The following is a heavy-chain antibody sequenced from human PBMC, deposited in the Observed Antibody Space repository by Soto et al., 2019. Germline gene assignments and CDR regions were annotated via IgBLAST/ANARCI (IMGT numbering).Heavy chain of an antibody. D-gene: IGHD2-2*01. CDR2: IIPIFGTA. J-gene: IGHJ6*02. CDR3: AVYCSSTSCYVEASEYYYYYYGMDV. Sequence: QVQLVQSGAEVKKPGSSVKVSCKASGGTFSSYAISWVRQAPGQGLEWMGGIIPIFGTANYAQKCQGRVTITADESTSTAYMELSSLRSEDTAVYYCAVYCSSTSCYVEASEYYYYYYGMDVWGQGTTVTVSS. CDR1: GGTFSSYA. V-gene: IGHV1-69*01.